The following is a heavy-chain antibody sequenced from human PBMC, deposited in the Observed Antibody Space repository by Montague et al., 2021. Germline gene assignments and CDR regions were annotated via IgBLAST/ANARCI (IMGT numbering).Heavy chain of an antibody. J-gene: IGHJ3*01. V-gene: IGHV4-59*01. Sequence: SETLSLTCTVSGDSMSTYKWNWIRQPPGKGLEWVGYSYSNGNTNSNPSLKIQGTISVYTSTNQFSLELSSVTAADTAMYYCAREWSGFDFWGHGTMVTVSS. CDR1: GDSMSTYK. CDR3: AREWSGFDF. CDR2: SYSNGNT. D-gene: IGHD1-26*01.